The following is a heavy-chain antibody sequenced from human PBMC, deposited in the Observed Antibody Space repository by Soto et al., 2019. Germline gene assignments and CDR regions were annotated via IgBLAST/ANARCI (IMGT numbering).Heavy chain of an antibody. CDR3: AKATGKGFWSGYQYYIDF. CDR1: GFTFSSYA. Sequence: GGSLRLSCAASGFTFSSYAMSWVRQAPGKGLEWVSAISGSGGSTYYTDSVKGRFTISRDNSKNTLYLQMNSLRAEDTAVYYCAKATGKGFWSGYQYYIDFWGKGTSVTVSS. J-gene: IGHJ6*03. D-gene: IGHD3-3*01. V-gene: IGHV3-23*01. CDR2: ISGSGGST.